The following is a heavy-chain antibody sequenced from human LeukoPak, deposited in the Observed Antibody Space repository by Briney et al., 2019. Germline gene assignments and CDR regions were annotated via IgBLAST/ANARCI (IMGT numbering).Heavy chain of an antibody. V-gene: IGHV4-39*01. CDR2: IYYSGTT. D-gene: IGHD3-16*01. CDR1: GGSISSSSYY. J-gene: IGHJ4*02. CDR3: AKRPGTKWMGEYYFDY. Sequence: SETLSLTCTVSGGSISSSSYYWGWIRQPPGKGLEWIGSIYYSGTTYYNPSLKSRVTISVDTSKNQFSLKLSSVTAADTAVYYCAKRPGTKWMGEYYFDYWGQGTLVTVSS.